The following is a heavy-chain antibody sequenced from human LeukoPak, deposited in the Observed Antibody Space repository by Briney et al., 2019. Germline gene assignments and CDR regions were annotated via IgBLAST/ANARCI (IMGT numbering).Heavy chain of an antibody. D-gene: IGHD2-15*01. CDR1: GYIFTDYA. V-gene: IGHV1-3*01. J-gene: IGHJ6*03. CDR2: MNGGNGNT. Sequence: ASVKVSCKASGYIFTDYAIHWLRQAPGQRPEWMGWMNGGNGNTKYSQKFQGRITLIRDTSAATAYMELSSLRHDDLAVYYCARGRGTSGSNRDFYCYYMDVWGKGTTVTVSS. CDR3: ARGRGTSGSNRDFYCYYMDV.